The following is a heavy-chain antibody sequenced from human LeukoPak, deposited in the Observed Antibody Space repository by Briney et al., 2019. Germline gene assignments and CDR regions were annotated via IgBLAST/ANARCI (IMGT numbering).Heavy chain of an antibody. J-gene: IGHJ4*02. V-gene: IGHV3-48*04. CDR3: ARDRYYDSKGFDY. D-gene: IGHD3-22*01. Sequence: GGSLRLSCAASGFAFSSYSMNWVRQAPGKGLEWVSYISSSSSTIYFADSVKGRFTISRDNAKNSLYLQMNSLRAEDTAVYYCARDRYYDSKGFDYWGQGTLVTVSS. CDR2: ISSSSSTI. CDR1: GFAFSSYS.